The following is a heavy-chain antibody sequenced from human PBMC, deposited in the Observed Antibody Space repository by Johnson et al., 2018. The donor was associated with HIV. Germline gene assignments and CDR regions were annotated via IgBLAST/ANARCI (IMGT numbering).Heavy chain of an antibody. J-gene: IGHJ3*02. CDR1: GFTVSSNH. Sequence: VQLVESGGGVVQPGRSLRLSCATSGFTVSSNHMTWVRQAPGKGLDWVSVIFSGGTTYYADSVNGRFTISRDNSKNTLFLQMNSLRADDTALYYCARACRDGYTCDAFDIWGQGTMVTVSS. V-gene: IGHV3-66*01. D-gene: IGHD5-24*01. CDR2: IFSGGTT. CDR3: ARACRDGYTCDAFDI.